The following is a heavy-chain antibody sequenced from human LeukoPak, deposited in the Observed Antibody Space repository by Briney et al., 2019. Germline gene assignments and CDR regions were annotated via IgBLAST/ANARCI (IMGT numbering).Heavy chain of an antibody. V-gene: IGHV3-30*02. J-gene: IGHJ5*02. Sequence: PGGSLRLSCAASGFTFSSFGMHWVRQAPGKGLEWVAFIRYDGSNKYYADSVEGRFTISRDNSKNTLYLQMNSLRAEDTAVYYCAKDPYYYGSGAFDPWGQGTLVTVSS. D-gene: IGHD3-10*01. CDR1: GFTFSSFG. CDR3: AKDPYYYGSGAFDP. CDR2: IRYDGSNK.